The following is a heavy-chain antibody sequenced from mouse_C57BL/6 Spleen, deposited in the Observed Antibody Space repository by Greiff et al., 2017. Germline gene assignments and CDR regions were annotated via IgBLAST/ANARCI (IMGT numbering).Heavy chain of an antibody. CDR1: GYAFSSYW. CDR2: IYPGDGDT. CDR3: ARSTVVGYFDV. J-gene: IGHJ1*03. D-gene: IGHD1-1*01. V-gene: IGHV1-80*01. Sequence: QVQLQQSGAELVKPGASVKISCKASGYAFSSYWMNWVKQRPGKGLGWIGQIYPGDGDTNYNGKFKGKATLTADKSSSTAYMQLSSLTSEDSAVYFCARSTVVGYFDVWGTGTTVTVSS.